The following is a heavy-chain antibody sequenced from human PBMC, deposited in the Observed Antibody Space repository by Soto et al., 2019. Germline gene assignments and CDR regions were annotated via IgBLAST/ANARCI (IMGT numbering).Heavy chain of an antibody. D-gene: IGHD4-17*01. V-gene: IGHV3-30*18. CDR2: ISYDGSNK. CDR1: LFTFSIYG. J-gene: IGHJ6*02. Sequence: LXVSGAASLFTFSIYGMHWVRQAPGKWLEWVAVISYDGSNKYYADSVKGRFTISRDNSKNTLYLQMNSLRAEDTAVYYCAKDRPYGDYAYYYYYGMDVWGQGTTVTVS. CDR3: AKDRPYGDYAYYYYYGMDV.